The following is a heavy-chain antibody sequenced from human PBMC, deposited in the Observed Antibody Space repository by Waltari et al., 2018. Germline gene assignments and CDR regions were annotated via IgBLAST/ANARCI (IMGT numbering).Heavy chain of an antibody. V-gene: IGHV3-30*09. CDR3: ARDKEDRVDY. J-gene: IGHJ4*02. D-gene: IGHD3-22*01. CDR1: DFTFSDYS. Sequence: QVQLVESGGGVVQPGGSLRLSCVASDFTFSDYSIHWVRQAPGQGLEWVSVISSDGDSERYEDSVKGRFAIPRDNPGNTVYLQMNDLRAEDTGVYYCARDKEDRVDYWGQGILVSVSS. CDR2: ISSDGDSE.